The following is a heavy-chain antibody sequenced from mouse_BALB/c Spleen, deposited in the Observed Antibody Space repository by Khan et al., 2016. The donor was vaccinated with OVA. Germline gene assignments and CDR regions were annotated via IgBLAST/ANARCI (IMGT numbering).Heavy chain of an antibody. V-gene: IGHV5-6*01. Sequence: EVELVESGGDLVNPGGSLKLSCAASGFTFSSYGMSWVRQTPDKRLEWVATISSGGHYTYFPDSVWGRFTISRDNAKNTLYLQMSSLKSEDTAMYYCARSITTSEEDYYAMDYWGQGTSVTVSS. CDR3: ARSITTSEEDYYAMDY. CDR1: GFTFSSYG. D-gene: IGHD1-1*01. J-gene: IGHJ4*01. CDR2: ISSGGHYT.